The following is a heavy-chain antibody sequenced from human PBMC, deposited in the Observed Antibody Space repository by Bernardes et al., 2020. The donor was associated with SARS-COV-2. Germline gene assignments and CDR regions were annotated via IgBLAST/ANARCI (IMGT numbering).Heavy chain of an antibody. Sequence: GGSLRLSCAASGFTFSSYNMNWVRQAPGKGLEWVSSISSSSSYIYYADSVKGRFTISRDNAKNSLYLQMNSLRAEDTAVYYCARGGKWFGELGDYYYYYGMDVWGQGTTVTVSS. J-gene: IGHJ6*02. D-gene: IGHD3-10*01. CDR3: ARGGKWFGELGDYYYYYGMDV. V-gene: IGHV3-21*01. CDR2: ISSSSSYI. CDR1: GFTFSSYN.